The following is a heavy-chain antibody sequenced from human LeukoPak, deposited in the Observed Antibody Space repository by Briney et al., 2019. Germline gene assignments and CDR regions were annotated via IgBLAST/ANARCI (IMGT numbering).Heavy chain of an antibody. Sequence: ASVKVSCKASGYTFTSYDINWVRQATGQGLEWMGWMNPNRGKTGYAQKFQGRVTITGNKSISTAYMELSRLRSEDTAVYYCARGEILSSRWYSYDYYYGMDVWGQGTTVTVSS. CDR1: GYTFTSYD. J-gene: IGHJ6*02. D-gene: IGHD6-13*01. V-gene: IGHV1-8*01. CDR3: ARGEILSSRWYSYDYYYGMDV. CDR2: MNPNRGKT.